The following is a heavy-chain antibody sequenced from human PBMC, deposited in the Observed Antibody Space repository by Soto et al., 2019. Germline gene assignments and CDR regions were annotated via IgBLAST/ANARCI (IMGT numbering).Heavy chain of an antibody. D-gene: IGHD3-10*01. Sequence: SETLSLTCTVSGGPISSYYWSWIRQPAGKGLEWIGRIYTSGSTNYNPSLKSRVTMSVDTSKNQFSLKLSSVTAADTAVYYCARDAITMVRGVHSIGYYFDYWGQGTLVTSP. V-gene: IGHV4-4*07. CDR2: IYTSGST. CDR3: ARDAITMVRGVHSIGYYFDY. J-gene: IGHJ4*02. CDR1: GGPISSYY.